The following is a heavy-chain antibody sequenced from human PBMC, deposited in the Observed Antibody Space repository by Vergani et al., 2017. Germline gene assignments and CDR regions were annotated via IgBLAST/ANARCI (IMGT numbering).Heavy chain of an antibody. V-gene: IGHV1-69*04. CDR3: ARXEIGDAAFVYSYTRIDWYFDL. CDR1: GGTFSSYA. CDR2: IIPILGIA. D-gene: IGHD3-16*02. J-gene: IGHJ2*01. Sequence: QVQLVQSGAEVKKPGSSVKVSCKASGGTFSSYAISWVRQAPGQGLEWMGRIIPILGIANYAQKFQGRVTITADKSTSTAYMELSSLRSEDTAVYYCARXEIGDAAFVYSYTRIDWYFDLWGRGTLVTVSS.